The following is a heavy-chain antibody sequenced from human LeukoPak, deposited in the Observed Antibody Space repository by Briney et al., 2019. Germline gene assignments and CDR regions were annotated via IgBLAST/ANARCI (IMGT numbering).Heavy chain of an antibody. CDR2: ISGSGGST. D-gene: IGHD6-19*01. V-gene: IGHV3-23*01. J-gene: IGHJ4*02. CDR1: GFPFSTYS. CDR3: AKDRYGGWYNY. Sequence: GGSLRLSCAASGFPFSTYSMNWVRQAPGKGLEWVSAISGSGGSTYYADSVKGRFTISRDNSKNTLYLQMNSLRAEDTAVYYCAKDRYGGWYNYWGQGTLVTVSS.